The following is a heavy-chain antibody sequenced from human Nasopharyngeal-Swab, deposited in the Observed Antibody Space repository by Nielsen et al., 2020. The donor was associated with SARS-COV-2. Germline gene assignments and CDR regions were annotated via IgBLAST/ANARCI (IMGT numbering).Heavy chain of an antibody. Sequence: WIRQSPSRGLEWLGRTYYRSKWYNDYALSVRSRLSINADTSKNQLSLKLSSVTAADTAVYYCARVVTWGYSYGYGGTHVAHGIYFDYWGQGTLVTVSS. D-gene: IGHD5-18*01. CDR3: ARVVTWGYSYGYGGTHVAHGIYFDY. J-gene: IGHJ4*02. CDR2: TYYRSKWYN. V-gene: IGHV6-1*01.